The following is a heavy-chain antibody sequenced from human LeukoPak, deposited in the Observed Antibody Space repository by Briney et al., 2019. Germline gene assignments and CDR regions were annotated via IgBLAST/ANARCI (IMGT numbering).Heavy chain of an antibody. Sequence: GGSLRLSCAASGFTFSSYSMNWVRQAPGKGLEWVSYISSSSSTIYYADSVKGRFTISRDNAKNSLYLQMNSLRAEDTAVYYCARDNYYGSASAEYFQHWGQGTLVTVSS. J-gene: IGHJ1*01. CDR2: ISSSSSTI. D-gene: IGHD3-10*01. CDR1: GFTFSSYS. V-gene: IGHV3-48*04. CDR3: ARDNYYGSASAEYFQH.